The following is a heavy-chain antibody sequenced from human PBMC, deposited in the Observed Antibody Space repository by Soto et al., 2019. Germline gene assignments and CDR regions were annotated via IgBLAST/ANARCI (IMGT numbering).Heavy chain of an antibody. CDR1: GFTFSGYG. J-gene: IGHJ4*02. V-gene: IGHV3-30*03. Sequence: GGSLRLSCAAPGFTFSGYGMHWVRQAPGKGLEWVAVISYDGSNKYYADSVKGRFTISRDNSKNTLYLQMNSLKTEDTAVYYCSTGRSTYGLDSWGQGTLVTVSS. CDR3: STGRSTYGLDS. D-gene: IGHD5-18*01. CDR2: ISYDGSNK.